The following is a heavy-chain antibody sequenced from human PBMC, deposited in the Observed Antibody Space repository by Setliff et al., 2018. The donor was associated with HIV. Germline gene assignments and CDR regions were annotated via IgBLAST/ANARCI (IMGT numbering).Heavy chain of an antibody. CDR2: INHSGST. CDR3: AAWGPRYSYAPYFFDS. J-gene: IGHJ4*02. CDR1: NGSFSGYY. V-gene: IGHV4-34*01. D-gene: IGHD5-18*01. Sequence: TSETLSLTCAVYNGSFSGYYWTWISQPPGEGLEWIGEINHSGSTNYSPSLKSRVTISVDESRNQFSLRLSSVTAADTAVYYCAAWGPRYSYAPYFFDSWGQGTLVTVSS.